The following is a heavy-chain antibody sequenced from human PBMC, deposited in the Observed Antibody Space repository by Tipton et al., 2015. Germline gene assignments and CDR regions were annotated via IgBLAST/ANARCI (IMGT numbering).Heavy chain of an antibody. CDR1: GFTFSTYA. CDR2: IIDSDDNT. Sequence: SLRLSCAASGFTFSTYAMSWVRQAPGKGLEWVSTIIDSDDNTYYADSVKGRFTISRDNSKNTLYLQMNSLRAEDTAVYYCAKYATPDRRISMVRGASSASFDPWGQGTLVTVSS. J-gene: IGHJ5*02. V-gene: IGHV3-23*01. CDR3: AKYATPDRRISMVRGASSASFDP. D-gene: IGHD3-10*01.